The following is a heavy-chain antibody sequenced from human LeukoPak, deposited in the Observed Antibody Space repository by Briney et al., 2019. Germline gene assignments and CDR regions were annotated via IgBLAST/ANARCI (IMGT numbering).Heavy chain of an antibody. Sequence: SETLSLTCAIYGGSLNGHYWSWIRQPPGMGLEWIGEGSDSGGTKFNPSLKSRVTISADTSKNQFSLKLSSVTAADTAVYYCAKNGQSGFPFDPWGQGTLVTVSS. V-gene: IGHV4-34*01. CDR2: GSDSGGT. D-gene: IGHD2-8*01. J-gene: IGHJ5*02. CDR1: GGSLNGHY. CDR3: AKNGQSGFPFDP.